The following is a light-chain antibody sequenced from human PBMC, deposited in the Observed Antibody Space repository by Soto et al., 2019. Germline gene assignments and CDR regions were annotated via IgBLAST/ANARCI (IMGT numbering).Light chain of an antibody. V-gene: IGKV1-5*03. CDR2: KAS. CDR1: QSVSSK. CDR3: QQYNTYWT. J-gene: IGKJ1*01. Sequence: IHVAQCNSTLLASEGNRVTITCRASQSVSSKLAWYQQKPGKAPKLLIYKASSLESGVPSRFSGSGSGTEFTLTISSLQPDDIATYYCQQYNTYWTFGQGTKVDIK.